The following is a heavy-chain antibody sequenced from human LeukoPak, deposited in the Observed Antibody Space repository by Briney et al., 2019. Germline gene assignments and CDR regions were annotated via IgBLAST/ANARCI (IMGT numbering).Heavy chain of an antibody. Sequence: PSETLSLTCTVSGGSISSSTYCWGWIRQPPGKGLEWLGSFYCSGSTYYNPSLKSRVTISVDTSKDQFSLKLSSVTAADTAVYYCARLRSPVTILYYFDYWGQGTLVTVPS. J-gene: IGHJ4*02. V-gene: IGHV4-39*01. CDR1: GGSISSSTYC. D-gene: IGHD4-17*01. CDR3: ARLRSPVTILYYFDY. CDR2: FYCSGST.